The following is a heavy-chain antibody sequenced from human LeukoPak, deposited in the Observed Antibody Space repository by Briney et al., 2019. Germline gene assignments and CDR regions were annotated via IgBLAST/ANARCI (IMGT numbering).Heavy chain of an antibody. D-gene: IGHD2-15*01. CDR2: INHSGST. CDR3: ARWVVAADYYYYMDV. J-gene: IGHJ6*03. CDR1: GGSFSGCY. Sequence: PSETLSLTCAVYGGSFSGCYWSWIRQPPGKGLEWIGEINHSGSTNYNPSLKSRITISVDTSKNQFSLKLSSVTAADTAVYYCARWVVAADYYYYMDVWGKGTTVTVSS. V-gene: IGHV4-34*01.